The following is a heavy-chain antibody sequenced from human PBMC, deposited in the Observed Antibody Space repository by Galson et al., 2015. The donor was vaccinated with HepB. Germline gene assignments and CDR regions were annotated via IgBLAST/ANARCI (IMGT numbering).Heavy chain of an antibody. Sequence: SLRLSCAASGFTFGDYAMSWVRQAPGKGLEWVGFIRSKAYGGTTEYAASVKGRFTISRDDSKSIAYLQMNSLKTEDTAVYYCTRAGGITMVRGFDYWGQGTLVTVSS. CDR1: GFTFGDYA. J-gene: IGHJ4*02. CDR2: IRSKAYGGTT. V-gene: IGHV3-49*04. D-gene: IGHD3-10*01. CDR3: TRAGGITMVRGFDY.